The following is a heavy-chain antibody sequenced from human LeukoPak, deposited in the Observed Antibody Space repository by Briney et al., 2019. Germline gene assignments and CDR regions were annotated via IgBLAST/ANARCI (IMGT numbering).Heavy chain of an antibody. CDR3: ARGNYGWFGPFDY. Sequence: GGSLRLSCAASGITFSSYWMSWVRQAQGKGLEWVANIKQDGSEKYYVDSVKGRFTISRDNSKNTLYLQMNSLRAEDTAVYYCARGNYGWFGPFDYWGQGTLVTVSS. V-gene: IGHV3-7*01. CDR2: IKQDGSEK. J-gene: IGHJ4*02. CDR1: GITFSSYW. D-gene: IGHD3-10*01.